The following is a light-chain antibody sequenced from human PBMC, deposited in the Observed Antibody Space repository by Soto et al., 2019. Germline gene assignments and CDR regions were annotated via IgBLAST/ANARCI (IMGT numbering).Light chain of an antibody. J-gene: IGKJ1*01. V-gene: IGKV1-5*01. CDR1: QSISSW. CDR2: DAS. Sequence: DIQMTQSPSTLSASVGDRVTITFRASQSISSWLAWYPQKXGKAPKXXIYDASSLESGVPSRFIGSGAGSECTRTISSLQPDDFATYYCQQYNSYSGTFGQGTKVDIK. CDR3: QQYNSYSGT.